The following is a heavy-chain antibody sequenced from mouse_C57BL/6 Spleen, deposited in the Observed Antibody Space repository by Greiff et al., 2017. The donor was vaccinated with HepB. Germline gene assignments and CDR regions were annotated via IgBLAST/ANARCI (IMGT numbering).Heavy chain of an antibody. CDR2: ISSGSSTI. Sequence: DVKLVESGGGLVKPGGSLKLSCAASGFTFSDYGMHWVRQAPEKGLEWVAYISSGSSTIYYADTVKGRFTISRDNAKNTLFLQMTSLRSEDTAMYCCARGYDYYAMDYWGQGASVTVSS. D-gene: IGHD2-10*02. CDR1: GFTFSDYG. J-gene: IGHJ4*01. CDR3: ARGYDYYAMDY. V-gene: IGHV5-17*01.